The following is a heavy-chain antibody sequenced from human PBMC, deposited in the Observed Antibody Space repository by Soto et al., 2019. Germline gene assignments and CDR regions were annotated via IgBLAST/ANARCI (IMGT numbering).Heavy chain of an antibody. CDR1: GGSISSSSYY. D-gene: IGHD5-18*01. V-gene: IGHV4-61*01. CDR2: IYYSGST. Sequence: PSETLSLTCTVSGGSISSSSYYWSWIRQPPGKGLEWIGYIYYSGSTNYNPSLKSRVTISVDTSKNQFSLKLSSVTAADTAVFYCARDRVEYSYGYYYYYGMDVWGQGTTVTVSS. J-gene: IGHJ6*02. CDR3: ARDRVEYSYGYYYYYGMDV.